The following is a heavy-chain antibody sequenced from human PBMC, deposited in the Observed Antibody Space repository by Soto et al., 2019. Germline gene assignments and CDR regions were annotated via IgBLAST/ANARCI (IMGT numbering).Heavy chain of an antibody. V-gene: IGHV4-34*01. CDR3: ARGIWIRGYYYYGMDV. D-gene: IGHD5-18*01. J-gene: IGHJ6*02. CDR2: INHSGST. Sequence: ETLSLTCAVYVGSFSGYYRSWIRQPPGKGLEWIGEINHSGSTNYNPSLKSRVTISVDTSKNQFSLKLSSVTAADTAVYYCARGIWIRGYYYYGMDVWGQGTTVTVSS. CDR1: VGSFSGYY.